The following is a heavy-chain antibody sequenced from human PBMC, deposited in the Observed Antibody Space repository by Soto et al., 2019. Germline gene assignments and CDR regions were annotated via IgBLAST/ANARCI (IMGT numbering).Heavy chain of an antibody. Sequence: GGSLRLSCAASRFTFSSYAMSWVRQAPGKGLEWVSAISGSGGSTYYADSVKGRFTISRDNSKNTLYLQMNSLRAEDTAVYYCANEGSSGWYSRYFQHWGQGTPVTVSS. CDR3: ANEGSSGWYSRYFQH. D-gene: IGHD6-19*01. J-gene: IGHJ1*01. CDR1: RFTFSSYA. V-gene: IGHV3-23*01. CDR2: ISGSGGST.